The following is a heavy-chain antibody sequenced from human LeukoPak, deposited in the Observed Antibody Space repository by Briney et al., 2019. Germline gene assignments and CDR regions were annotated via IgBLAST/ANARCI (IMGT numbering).Heavy chain of an antibody. CDR2: IYTSGST. V-gene: IGHV4-4*07. CDR1: GGSITTYY. J-gene: IGHJ4*02. Sequence: SETLSLTCTVSGGSITTYYWNWIRQPAGKGLEWIGRIYTSGSTNYNPSLESRVTMSVDTSKNHFSLKLSSVTAADTAVYYCARDFDNWGQGTLVTVSS. CDR3: ARDFDN.